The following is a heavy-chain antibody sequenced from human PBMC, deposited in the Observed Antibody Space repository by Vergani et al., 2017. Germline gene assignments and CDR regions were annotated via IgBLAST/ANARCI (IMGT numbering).Heavy chain of an antibody. J-gene: IGHJ6*02. CDR2: ISSSGSTI. Sequence: EVQLLESGGGLVQPGGSLRLSCAASGFTFSSYEMNWVRQAPGKGLEWVSYISSSGSTIYYADSVKGRFTISRDNAKNSLYLQMNSLRAEDTAVYYCARENYDRSHYYYGMDVWGQGTTVTVSS. CDR1: GFTFSSYE. V-gene: IGHV3-48*03. CDR3: ARENYDRSHYYYGMDV. D-gene: IGHD3-22*01.